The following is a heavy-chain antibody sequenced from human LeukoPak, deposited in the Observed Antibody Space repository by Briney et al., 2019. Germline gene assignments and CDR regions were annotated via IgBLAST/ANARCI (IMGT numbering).Heavy chain of an antibody. Sequence: ASVKVSCKATSRISWVRQAPGQGLEWMGIINPSGGSTSYAQKFQGRVTMTRDTSTSTVYMELSSLRSEDTAVYYCARDYYDNRGEAFDIWGLGTMVTVSS. D-gene: IGHD3-22*01. J-gene: IGHJ3*02. CDR3: ARDYYDNRGEAFDI. CDR2: INPSGGST. V-gene: IGHV1-46*01. CDR1: TSR.